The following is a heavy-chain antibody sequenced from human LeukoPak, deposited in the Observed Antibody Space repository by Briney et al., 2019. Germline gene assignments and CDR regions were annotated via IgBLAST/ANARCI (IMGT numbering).Heavy chain of an antibody. CDR2: INAGNGNT. CDR1: GYTFTSYA. CDR3: ARALWFGDSNWFDP. J-gene: IGHJ5*02. D-gene: IGHD3-10*01. Sequence: GASVKVSCKASGYTFTSYAMHWVRQAPGQRLEWMGWINAGNGNTKYSQKFQGRVTIARDTSASTAYMELSSLRSADTAVYYCARALWFGDSNWFDPWGQGTLVTVSS. V-gene: IGHV1-3*01.